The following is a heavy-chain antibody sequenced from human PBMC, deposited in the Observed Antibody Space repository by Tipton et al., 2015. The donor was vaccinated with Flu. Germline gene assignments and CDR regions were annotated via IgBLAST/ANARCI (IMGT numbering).Heavy chain of an antibody. D-gene: IGHD4-11*01. Sequence: VQLVQSGGGLVQPGGSLRLSCAASGFTFSSYWMSWVRQAPGKGLEWVANIQEDGSEKNYVDSMKGRLTISRDNAKNSVYLQMNSLRAEDTAVYYCARDKGYSSFDYWGQGTLVTVSS. CDR1: GFTFSSYW. CDR3: ARDKGYSSFDY. CDR2: IQEDGSEK. V-gene: IGHV3-7*03. J-gene: IGHJ4*02.